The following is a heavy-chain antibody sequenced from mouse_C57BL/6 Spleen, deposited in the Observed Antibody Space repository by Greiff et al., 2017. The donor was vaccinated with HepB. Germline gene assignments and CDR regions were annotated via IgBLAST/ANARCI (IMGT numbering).Heavy chain of an antibody. V-gene: IGHV1-82*01. D-gene: IGHD3-3*01. Sequence: VKLQESGPELVKPGASVKISCKASGYAFSSSWMNWVKQRPGKGLEWIGRIYPGDGDTNYNGKFKGKATLTADKSSSTAYMQLSSLTSEDSAVYFCARGKLRPLAMDYWGQGTSVTVSS. CDR3: ARGKLRPLAMDY. CDR1: GYAFSSSW. CDR2: IYPGDGDT. J-gene: IGHJ4*01.